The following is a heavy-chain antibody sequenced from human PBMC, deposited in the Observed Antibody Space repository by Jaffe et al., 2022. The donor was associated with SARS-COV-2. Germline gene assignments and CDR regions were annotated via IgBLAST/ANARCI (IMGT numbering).Heavy chain of an antibody. D-gene: IGHD2-15*01. Sequence: QVQLQQWGAGLLKPSETLSLTCAVYGGSFSGYYWSWIRQPPGKGLEWIGEINHSGSTNYNPSLKSRVTISVDTSKNQFSLKLSSVTAADTAVYYCARGSHIVVVVAAGLSRFDPWGQGTLVTVSS. CDR2: INHSGST. CDR3: ARGSHIVVVVAAGLSRFDP. V-gene: IGHV4-34*01. CDR1: GGSFSGYY. J-gene: IGHJ5*02.